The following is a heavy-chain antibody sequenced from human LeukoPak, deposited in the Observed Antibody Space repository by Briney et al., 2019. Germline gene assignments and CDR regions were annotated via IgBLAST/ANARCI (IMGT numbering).Heavy chain of an antibody. Sequence: PGGSLRLSCAASGFTLSSYGMHWVRQAPGKGLEWVAVIWYDGSNKYYADSVKGRFTISRDNSKNTLYLQMNSLRAEDTAVYYCASQPTVTTGVAFDIWGQGTMVTVSS. V-gene: IGHV3-33*01. D-gene: IGHD4-17*01. J-gene: IGHJ3*02. CDR2: IWYDGSNK. CDR1: GFTLSSYG. CDR3: ASQPTVTTGVAFDI.